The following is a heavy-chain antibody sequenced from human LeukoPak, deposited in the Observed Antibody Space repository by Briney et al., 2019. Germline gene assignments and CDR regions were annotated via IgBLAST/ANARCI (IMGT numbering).Heavy chain of an antibody. CDR1: GYTFTGYY. D-gene: IGHD6-13*01. CDR3: ARGPQIRVIAAADVFDY. J-gene: IGHJ4*02. CDR2: INPNSGGT. V-gene: IGHV1-2*02. Sequence: ASVKVSCKASGYTFTGYYMHWVRQAPGQGLEWMGWINPNSGGTNYAQKFQGRVTMTRDTSISTAYMELSRLRSDDTAVYYCARGPQIRVIAAADVFDYWGQGTLVTVSS.